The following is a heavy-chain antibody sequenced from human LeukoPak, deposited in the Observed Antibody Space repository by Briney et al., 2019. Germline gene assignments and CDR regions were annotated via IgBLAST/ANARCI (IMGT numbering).Heavy chain of an antibody. J-gene: IGHJ4*02. D-gene: IGHD4-17*01. Sequence: SETLSLTCTVSGGSISSGGYYWSWIRQHPGKGLEWIGYIYYSGSTYYNPSLKSRVTISVDTSKNQFSLKLSSVTAADTAVYYCAKGYGDDGSSFDYWGQGTLVTVSS. CDR3: AKGYGDDGSSFDY. CDR2: IYYSGST. CDR1: GGSISSGGYY. V-gene: IGHV4-31*03.